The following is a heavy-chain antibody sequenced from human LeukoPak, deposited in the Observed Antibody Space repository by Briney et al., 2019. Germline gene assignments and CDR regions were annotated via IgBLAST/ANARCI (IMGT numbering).Heavy chain of an antibody. D-gene: IGHD3-10*01. V-gene: IGHV5-10-1*01. CDR1: GYSLTSYW. CDR2: IEPSDSYT. J-gene: IGHJ4*02. Sequence: GESLKISCKGAGYSLTSYWISWVRQMPGKGPGWMGRIEPSDSYTNYSPSFQGHVTISADKSISTAYLQWSSLKASDTAMYYCARQAELLWFGELLPLGYWGQGTLVTVSS. CDR3: ARQAELLWFGELLPLGY.